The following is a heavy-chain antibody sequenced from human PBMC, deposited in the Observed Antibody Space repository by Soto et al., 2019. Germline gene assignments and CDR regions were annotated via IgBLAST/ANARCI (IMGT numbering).Heavy chain of an antibody. CDR2: ISGTGSTT. CDR1: GFTFSDDY. D-gene: IGHD2-15*01. CDR3: ARRGSAYKWFDP. J-gene: IGHJ5*02. V-gene: IGHV3-11*01. Sequence: QVQLVEAGGGLVKPGGSLRLSCVGSGFTFSDDYIMWIRQAPGKGLEWVSYISGTGSTTYYTDSVKGRFTISRDNAKNTLYLQMSNLGGEDTAVYYCARRGSAYKWFDPWGQGTLVTVSS.